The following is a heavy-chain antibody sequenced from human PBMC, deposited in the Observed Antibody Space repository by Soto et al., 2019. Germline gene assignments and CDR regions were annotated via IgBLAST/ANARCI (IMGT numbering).Heavy chain of an antibody. Sequence: EVQLVESGGGLVKPGGSLTLSCAGSGFAFRSYNMNWLRQPPGKGLEWVASISSGSSNIYYADSVKGRFTISIDNAKDSLSLQMDSLRAEDSAVYYCASATVVAGTFDFWGQGTLLTVSS. CDR2: ISSGSSNI. J-gene: IGHJ4*02. D-gene: IGHD2-15*01. CDR1: GFAFRSYN. V-gene: IGHV3-21*01. CDR3: ASATVVAGTFDF.